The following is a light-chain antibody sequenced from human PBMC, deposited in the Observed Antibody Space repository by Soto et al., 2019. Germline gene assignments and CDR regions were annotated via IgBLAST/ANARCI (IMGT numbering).Light chain of an antibody. CDR3: GSYAGSSTLV. CDR2: EAS. V-gene: IGLV2-23*01. J-gene: IGLJ3*02. CDR1: SSDVGGYNL. Sequence: QSALTQPASVSGSPGQSITISCTGTSSDVGGYNLVSWYQQHPGKAPKLMIYEASKRPSGVSNRFSGSRSGNTASLTISGLQAEDEADDHCGSYAGSSTLVFGGGTKLTVL.